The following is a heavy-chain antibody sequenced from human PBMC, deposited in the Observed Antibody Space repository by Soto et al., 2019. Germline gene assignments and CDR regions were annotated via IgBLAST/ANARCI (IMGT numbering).Heavy chain of an antibody. CDR1: GFTFSSYA. Sequence: PGGSLRLSCAASGFTFSSYAMSWVRQAPGKGLEWVSAISGSGGSTYYADSVKGRFTISRDNSKNTLYLQMNSLRAEDTAVYYCAKDSSQLWLLIAGFDPWGQGTLVTVSS. D-gene: IGHD5-18*01. J-gene: IGHJ5*02. CDR3: AKDSSQLWLLIAGFDP. CDR2: ISGSGGST. V-gene: IGHV3-23*01.